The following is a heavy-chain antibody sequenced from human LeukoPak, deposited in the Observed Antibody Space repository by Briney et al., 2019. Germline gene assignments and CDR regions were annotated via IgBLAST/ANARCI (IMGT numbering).Heavy chain of an antibody. D-gene: IGHD3-3*01. J-gene: IGHJ4*02. Sequence: ASVKVSCKASGYTFTSYGISWVRQAPGQGLEWMGWISAYNGNTNYAQKLQGRVTMTTDTSTSTAYMELRRLRSNDTAVYYCARLMTYDFWSGYHDFDYWGQGTLVTVSS. V-gene: IGHV1-18*01. CDR1: GYTFTSYG. CDR3: ARLMTYDFWSGYHDFDY. CDR2: ISAYNGNT.